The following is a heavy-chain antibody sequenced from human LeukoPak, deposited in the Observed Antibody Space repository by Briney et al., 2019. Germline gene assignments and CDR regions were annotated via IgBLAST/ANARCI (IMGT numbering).Heavy chain of an antibody. CDR2: IYSGGST. Sequence: GGSLRLSCAASGFTVSSNYMSWVRQAPGKGLEWVSVIYSGGSTYYADSVKGRFTISRDNSKNTLYLQMNSLRAEDTAVYYCARDRRPSGYYGSGSSGFDLWGQGTLVTVSS. CDR3: ARDRRPSGYYGSGSSGFDL. CDR1: GFTVSSNY. J-gene: IGHJ5*02. D-gene: IGHD3-10*01. V-gene: IGHV3-66*01.